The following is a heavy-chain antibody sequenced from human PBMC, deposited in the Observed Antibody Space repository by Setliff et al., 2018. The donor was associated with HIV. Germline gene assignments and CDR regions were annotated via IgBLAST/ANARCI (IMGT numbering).Heavy chain of an antibody. CDR3: ARLGSGWSDSYYYAMDI. Sequence: GASVKVSCKSSGDTFSTYVFTWVRQAPGQGLEWMGGVTPILHTTNYAQKFQGRVTITTDESTSAAYMELRSLRSDDTAVYFCARLGSGWSDSYYYAMDIWGQGTTVTVSS. D-gene: IGHD6-19*01. CDR1: GDTFSTYV. V-gene: IGHV1-69*05. CDR2: VTPILHTT. J-gene: IGHJ6*02.